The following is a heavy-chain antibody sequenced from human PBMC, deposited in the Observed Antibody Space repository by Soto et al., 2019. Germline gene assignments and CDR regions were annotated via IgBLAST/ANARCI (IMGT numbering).Heavy chain of an antibody. V-gene: IGHV1-58*02. CDR2: IVVGSGNT. Sequence: QMQLVQSGPEVKKPGTSVKVSCKASGFTFTSSAMQWVRQARGQRLEWIGWIVVGSGNTNYAQKFQERVTITRDMSTSTAYMELSSLRSEDTAVYYCAAAGTRCSGGSCYVHYWGQGTLVTVSS. CDR1: GFTFTSSA. J-gene: IGHJ4*02. CDR3: AAAGTRCSGGSCYVHY. D-gene: IGHD2-15*01.